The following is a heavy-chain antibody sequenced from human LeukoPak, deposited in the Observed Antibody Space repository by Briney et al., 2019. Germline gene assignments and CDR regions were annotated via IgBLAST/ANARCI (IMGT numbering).Heavy chain of an antibody. CDR3: ARAARPYYYDSSGYYLNPFDY. CDR2: IIPIFGTA. J-gene: IGHJ4*02. CDR1: GGTFSSYA. D-gene: IGHD3-22*01. V-gene: IGHV1-69*13. Sequence: GASVKVSCKASGGTFSSYAISWVRQAPGQGLEWMGGIIPIFGTANYAQKFQGRVTITADESTSTAYMELSSLRSEDTAVYYCARAARPYYYDSSGYYLNPFDYWGQGTLVTVSS.